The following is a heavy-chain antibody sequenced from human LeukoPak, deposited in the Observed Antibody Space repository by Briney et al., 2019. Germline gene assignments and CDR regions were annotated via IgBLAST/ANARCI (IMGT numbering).Heavy chain of an antibody. CDR2: ISGSGGST. Sequence: LTGGSLRLSCAASGFTISSYAMSWVRQAPGKGLEWVSAISGSGGSTYYADSVKGRFTISRDNSKNTLYLQMNSLRAEDTAVYYCAKATRFYYFDYWGQGTLVTVSS. CDR3: AKATRFYYFDY. V-gene: IGHV3-23*01. CDR1: GFTISSYA. J-gene: IGHJ4*02.